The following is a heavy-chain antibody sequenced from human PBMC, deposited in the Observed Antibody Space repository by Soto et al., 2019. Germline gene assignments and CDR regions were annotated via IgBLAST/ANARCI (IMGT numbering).Heavy chain of an antibody. D-gene: IGHD2-8*01. CDR3: ARLGGYCANARCYGYYGMDV. CDR2: FYYSGRT. V-gene: IGHV4-39*01. CDR1: GGFISRDRYP. Sequence: SETLSLTYCVSGGFISRDRYPGGRIRQPPGKGLEWIGTFYYSGRTFYNPSLESRVTISVDPSKNQFSLKVSSVTAADTAVYYCARLGGYCANARCYGYYGMDVWGQGTTVT. J-gene: IGHJ6*02.